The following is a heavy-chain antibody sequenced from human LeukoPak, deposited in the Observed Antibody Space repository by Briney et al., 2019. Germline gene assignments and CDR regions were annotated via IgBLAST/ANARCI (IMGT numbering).Heavy chain of an antibody. CDR2: ISSSGSTI. V-gene: IGHV3-48*04. Sequence: PGGSLRLSCAASGFTFSNYWMNWVRQAPGKGLEWVSYISSSGSTIYYADSVKGRFTISRDNAKNSLYLQMNSLRAEDTAVYYCARDGYYDFWSGYYSHYYYYMDVWGKGTTVTVSS. D-gene: IGHD3-3*01. CDR3: ARDGYYDFWSGYYSHYYYYMDV. CDR1: GFTFSNYW. J-gene: IGHJ6*03.